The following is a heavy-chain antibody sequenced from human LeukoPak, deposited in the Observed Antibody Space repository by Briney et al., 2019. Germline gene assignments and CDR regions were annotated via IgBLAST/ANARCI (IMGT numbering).Heavy chain of an antibody. CDR3: ARGLGGQQVGPGWFDP. Sequence: GGSLTLSRAVSGFTVSSNYMSWVRQAPGKGLEWVSVIYSGGSAYYTDSVKGRFTISIDNSKNTLYLQMHSLSVEDAAVYYCARGLGGQQVGPGWFDPWGQGTLVTVSS. CDR1: GFTVSSNY. J-gene: IGHJ5*02. D-gene: IGHD3-16*01. V-gene: IGHV3-53*01. CDR2: IYSGGSA.